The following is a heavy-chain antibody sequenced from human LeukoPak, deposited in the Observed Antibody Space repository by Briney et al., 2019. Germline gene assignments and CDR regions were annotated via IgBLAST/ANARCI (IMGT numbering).Heavy chain of an antibody. V-gene: IGHV4-39*01. D-gene: IGHD3-3*01. CDR3: ASGRFSRMDV. J-gene: IGHJ6*03. CDR1: GGSLSSSSYY. Sequence: SETLSLTCTASGGSLSSSSYYWGWIRQPPGKGLEWIGSIYYSGSTYYNPSLKSRVTISVDTSKNQFSLKLSSVTAADTAVYYCASGRFSRMDVWGKGTTVTISS. CDR2: IYYSGST.